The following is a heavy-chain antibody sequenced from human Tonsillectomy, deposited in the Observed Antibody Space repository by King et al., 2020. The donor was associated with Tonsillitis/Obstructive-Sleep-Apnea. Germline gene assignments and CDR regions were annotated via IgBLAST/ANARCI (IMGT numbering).Heavy chain of an antibody. V-gene: IGHV1-69*01. D-gene: IGHD2-2*01. J-gene: IGHJ5*02. CDR1: GGTFSSYA. Sequence: QLVQSGAEVKKPGSSVKVSCKASGGTFSSYAISWVRQAPGQGLEWMGGIIPIFGTANYAQKFQGRVTITADESTSTAYMELSSLGSEDTAVYYCARESADIVVVPAASTKYNWFDPWGQGTLVTVSS. CDR2: IIPIFGTA. CDR3: ARESADIVVVPAASTKYNWFDP.